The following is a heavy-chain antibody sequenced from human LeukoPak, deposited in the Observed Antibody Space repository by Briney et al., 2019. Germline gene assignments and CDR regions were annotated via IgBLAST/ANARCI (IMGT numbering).Heavy chain of an antibody. CDR3: ARSAGTLRSFDY. CDR1: GYIFTSYG. J-gene: IGHJ4*02. D-gene: IGHD5-12*01. Sequence: ASVKVSCKASGYIFTSYGMNWVRQAPGQGLEWVGWISVYNGDTYYAQKLQGRVTMTTDTSTSTAYMELRSLRSDDTAVYYCARSAGTLRSFDYWGQGTLVTVSS. V-gene: IGHV1-18*01. CDR2: ISVYNGDT.